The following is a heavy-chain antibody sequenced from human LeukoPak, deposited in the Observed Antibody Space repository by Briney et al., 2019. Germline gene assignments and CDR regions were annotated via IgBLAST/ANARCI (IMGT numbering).Heavy chain of an antibody. CDR3: ARGDKAGAGTRDFDY. J-gene: IGHJ4*02. CDR2: INHSGST. V-gene: IGHV4-34*01. Sequence: SETLSLTCAVYGGSFSGYYWSWIRQPPGKGLEWIGEINHSGSTNYNPSLKSRVTISVETSKNQFSLKVSSVNAADTAVYYCARGDKAGAGTRDFDYWGQGTLVTVSS. D-gene: IGHD6-19*01. CDR1: GGSFSGYY.